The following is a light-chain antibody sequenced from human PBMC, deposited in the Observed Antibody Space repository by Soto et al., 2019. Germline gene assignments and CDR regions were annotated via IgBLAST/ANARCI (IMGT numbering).Light chain of an antibody. J-gene: IGKJ2*01. CDR2: GTS. V-gene: IGKV3-20*01. CDR1: QSVATQF. CDR3: KRYTSSSGYT. Sequence: DIVLTQSPGTLSLSPGERATLSCRASQSVATQFFTWSQQRPGQAPRVLIYGTSTRATGIPDRFSGSGSGTEVHLTSSRLEPEDFAVYYCKRYTSSSGYTFGQGTKMEIK.